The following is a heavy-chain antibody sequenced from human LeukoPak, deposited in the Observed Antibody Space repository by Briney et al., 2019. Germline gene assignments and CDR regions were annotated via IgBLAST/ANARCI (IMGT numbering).Heavy chain of an antibody. V-gene: IGHV4-34*01. CDR1: GGPFSGYY. CDR3: ARGSHGVGPDY. Sequence: SETLSLTCAVYGGPFSGYYWSWIRQPPGKGVEWIGEINQGGNTNYNPSLKGRVTISVDTSRNQFSLNLNSVTAADTAMYSCARGSHGVGPDYWGQGTLVTVSS. CDR2: INQGGNT. D-gene: IGHD1-26*01. J-gene: IGHJ4*02.